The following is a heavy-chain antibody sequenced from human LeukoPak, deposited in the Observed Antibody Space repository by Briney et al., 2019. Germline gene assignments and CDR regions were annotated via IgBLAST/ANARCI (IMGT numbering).Heavy chain of an antibody. CDR1: GGSISSYY. J-gene: IGHJ4*02. CDR2: IYYSGST. V-gene: IGHV4-59*01. D-gene: IGHD3-10*01. CDR3: ARGPRSGSYPPHFGY. Sequence: KASETLSLTCTVSGGSISSYYWSWIRQPPGKGLEWIGYIYYSGSTNYNPSLKSRVTISVDTSKNQFSLKLSSVTAADTAVYYCARGPRSGSYPPHFGYWGQGTLVTVSS.